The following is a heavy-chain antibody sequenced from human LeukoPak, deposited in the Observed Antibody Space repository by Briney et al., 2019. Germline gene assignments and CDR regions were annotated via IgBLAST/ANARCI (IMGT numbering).Heavy chain of an antibody. V-gene: IGHV4-59*01. CDR3: ARAFSGSPLFVDYYGMDV. Sequence: PSETLSLTCTVSGGSISTYYWSWIRQPPGKGLEWIGYIYYSGSTNYNPSLKSRVTISVDTSKNQFSLKLSSVTAADTAVYYCARAFSGSPLFVDYYGMDVWGQGTTVTVSS. CDR2: IYYSGST. CDR1: GGSISTYY. D-gene: IGHD1-26*01. J-gene: IGHJ6*02.